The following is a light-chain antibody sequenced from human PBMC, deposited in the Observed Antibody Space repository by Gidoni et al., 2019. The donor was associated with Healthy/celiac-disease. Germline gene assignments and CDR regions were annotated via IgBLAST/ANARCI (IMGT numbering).Light chain of an antibody. J-gene: IGLJ2*01. CDR2: KAS. CDR3: QSADSSGTYHVV. Sequence: SYELTQPPSVSVSPGQTARITCSGDALPKQYAYWYQQKPGQAPVLVIYKASERPSGIPERFSGSSSGTTVTLTISGVQAEDEADYYCQSADSSGTYHVVFGGRTKLTVL. CDR1: ALPKQY. V-gene: IGLV3-25*03.